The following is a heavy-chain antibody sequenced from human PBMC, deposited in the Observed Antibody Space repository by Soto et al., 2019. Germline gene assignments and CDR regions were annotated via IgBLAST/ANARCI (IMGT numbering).Heavy chain of an antibody. V-gene: IGHV3-15*01. CDR2: IKSKTDGGTT. J-gene: IGHJ4*02. CDR1: GFTFSNDW. Sequence: EVQLVESGGGLVKPGGSLRLSCAASGFTFSNDWMSWVRQAPGKGLEWVGRIKSKTDGGTTDYAAPVKGRFTISIDDSKNTLYLHMNSLKTEDTAVYYCTTGIAVAGVDYWDQGTLVTVSS. D-gene: IGHD6-19*01. CDR3: TTGIAVAGVDY.